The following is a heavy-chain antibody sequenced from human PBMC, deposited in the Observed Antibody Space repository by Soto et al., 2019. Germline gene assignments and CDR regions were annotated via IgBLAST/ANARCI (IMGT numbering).Heavy chain of an antibody. Sequence: SETLSLTCTVSGGSIIRGGYYWIWIRQHPGKGLEWIGYIYYSGSTYYNPSLKSRVTISVDTSKNQFSLKLSSVTAADTAVYYCARVTSTYYYDSSGYYFNYWGQGTLVTVSS. CDR3: ARVTSTYYYDSSGYYFNY. D-gene: IGHD3-22*01. V-gene: IGHV4-31*03. J-gene: IGHJ4*02. CDR2: IYYSGST. CDR1: GGSIIRGGYY.